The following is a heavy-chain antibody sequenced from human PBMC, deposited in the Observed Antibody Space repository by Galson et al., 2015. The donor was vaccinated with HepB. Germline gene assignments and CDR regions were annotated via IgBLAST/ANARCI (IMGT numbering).Heavy chain of an antibody. CDR1: GFTFSDYY. D-gene: IGHD1-26*01. CDR2: ISTSSSYT. J-gene: IGHJ4*02. CDR3: ARDLSGSYLFDY. V-gene: IGHV3-11*06. Sequence: SLRLPCAASGFTFSDYYMSWIRQAPGKGLEWVSYISTSSSYTNYADSVKGRFTISRDNAKNSLYLQMNSLRAEDTAVYYCARDLSGSYLFDYWGQGTLVTVSS.